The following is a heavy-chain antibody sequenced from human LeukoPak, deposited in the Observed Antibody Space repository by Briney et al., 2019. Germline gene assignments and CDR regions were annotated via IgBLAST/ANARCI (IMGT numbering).Heavy chain of an antibody. V-gene: IGHV4-59*01. Sequence: PSETLSLTCTVSGGSISSYYWSWIRQPPGKGLEWIGYISYSGSTNYNPSLKSRVTISEDTSKKQISLKLSSVSAADTAVYYCGRVDSSTGCSIDHWGQGTLVTVSS. CDR2: ISYSGST. CDR1: GGSISSYY. CDR3: GRVDSSTGCSIDH. D-gene: IGHD2-2*01. J-gene: IGHJ4*02.